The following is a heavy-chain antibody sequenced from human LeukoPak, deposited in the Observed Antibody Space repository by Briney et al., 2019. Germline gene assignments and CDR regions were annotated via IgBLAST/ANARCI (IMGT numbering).Heavy chain of an antibody. J-gene: IGHJ4*02. CDR3: ARSLLWALDY. Sequence: GGSLRLSCAGSGFTFSSYSMNLVRQAPGKGLEWISYISSTSSTIYYADSVKGRFTISRDNAKNSLYLQMNSLRAEDTAVYYCARSLLWALDYWGQGTLVTVSS. V-gene: IGHV3-48*01. D-gene: IGHD1-26*01. CDR2: ISSTSSTI. CDR1: GFTFSSYS.